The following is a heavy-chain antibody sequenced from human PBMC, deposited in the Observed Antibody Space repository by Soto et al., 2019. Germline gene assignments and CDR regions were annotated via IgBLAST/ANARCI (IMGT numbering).Heavy chain of an antibody. Sequence: PGGSLRPSCAASGFTFSSYWMSWVRQAPGKGLEWVANIKQDGSEKYYVDSVKGRFTISRDNAKNSLYLQMNSLRAEDTAVYYCARLPRYCSGGSCYWGEYYYYYMDVWGKGTTVTVSS. CDR2: IKQDGSEK. V-gene: IGHV3-7*01. CDR3: ARLPRYCSGGSCYWGEYYYYYMDV. J-gene: IGHJ6*03. CDR1: GFTFSSYW. D-gene: IGHD2-15*01.